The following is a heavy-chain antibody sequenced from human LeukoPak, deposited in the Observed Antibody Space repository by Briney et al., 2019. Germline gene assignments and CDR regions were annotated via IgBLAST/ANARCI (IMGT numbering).Heavy chain of an antibody. CDR3: ARPGDAPARGVFDY. CDR2: IKQDGSEK. V-gene: IGHV3-7*01. D-gene: IGHD6-6*01. CDR1: GFTFSSYW. J-gene: IGHJ4*02. Sequence: GGSLRLSCAASGFTFSSYWMSWVRQAPGKGLEWVANIKQDGSEKYYVDSVKGRFTISRDNAKNSLYLQMNSLRAEDTAVYYCARPGDAPARGVFDYWGQGTLVTVSS.